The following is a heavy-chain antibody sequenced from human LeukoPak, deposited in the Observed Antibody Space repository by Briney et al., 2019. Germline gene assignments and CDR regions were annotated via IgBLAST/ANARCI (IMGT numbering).Heavy chain of an antibody. V-gene: IGHV4-59*12. CDR3: ARIDTSGYNGYSFDY. Sequence: SETLSLTCTVSGGSISSYYWSWIRQPPEKGLEFIGYIYYSGNTNYNPSLKSRVTISVDTSKNQFSLKLSSVTAADTAVYYCARIDTSGYNGYSFDYWGQGTLVTVSS. J-gene: IGHJ4*02. D-gene: IGHD3-22*01. CDR1: GGSISSYY. CDR2: IYYSGNT.